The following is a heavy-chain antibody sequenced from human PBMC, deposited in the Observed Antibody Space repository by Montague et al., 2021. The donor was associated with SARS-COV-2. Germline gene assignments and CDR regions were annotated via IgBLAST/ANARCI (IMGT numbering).Heavy chain of an antibody. CDR2: IHHSGDT. V-gene: IGHV4-30-2*01. CDR1: GGSVSSGGYS. CDR3: ASYRDYGDYY. Sequence: TRSLTCAVSGGSVSSGGYSWFWIREPPGKGLEWIGHIHHSGDTYYNPSLKSRATISGDRPKNQFSLRVTSVGAADTAVYSCASYRDYGDYYWGQGILVTVSS. J-gene: IGHJ4*02. D-gene: IGHD4-17*01.